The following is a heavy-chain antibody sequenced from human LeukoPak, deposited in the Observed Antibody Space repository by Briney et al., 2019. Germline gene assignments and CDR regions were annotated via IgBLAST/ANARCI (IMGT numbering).Heavy chain of an antibody. D-gene: IGHD6-19*01. V-gene: IGHV1-2*02. J-gene: IGHJ6*02. CDR2: INPNSGGT. CDR1: GYTFTGYY. Sequence: ASVKVSRKASGYTFTGYYMHWVRQAPGQGLEWMGWINPNSGGTNYAQKFQGRVTMTRDTSISTAYMELSRLRSDDTAVYYCARTPRIAVAGTEYGMDVWGQGTTVTVSS. CDR3: ARTPRIAVAGTEYGMDV.